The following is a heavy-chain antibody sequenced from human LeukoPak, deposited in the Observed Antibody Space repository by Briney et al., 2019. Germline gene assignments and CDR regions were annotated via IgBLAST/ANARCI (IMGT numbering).Heavy chain of an antibody. D-gene: IGHD6-13*01. Sequence: SETLSLTCAVYGGSFSGYYWSWIRQPPGKGLEWIGEINHSGSSNYNPSLKSRVTISVDTSKNQFSLKLSSVTAADTAVYYCARRYSSSSYNWFDPWGQGTLVTVSS. CDR3: ARRYSSSSYNWFDP. CDR1: GGSFSGYY. CDR2: INHSGSS. V-gene: IGHV4-34*01. J-gene: IGHJ5*02.